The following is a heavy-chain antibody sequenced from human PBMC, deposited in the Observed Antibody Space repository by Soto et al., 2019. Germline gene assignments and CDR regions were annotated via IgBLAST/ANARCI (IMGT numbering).Heavy chain of an antibody. CDR3: ARDFDFWSGYPYWYFDL. V-gene: IGHV1-2*02. D-gene: IGHD3-3*01. Sequence: ASVKVCCKASGDTFTGYYMHWVRQAPGQGLEWMGWINPNSGGTNYAQKFQGRVTMTRDTSISTAYMELSRLRSDDTAVYYCARDFDFWSGYPYWYFDLWGRGTLVTVSS. CDR1: GDTFTGYY. CDR2: INPNSGGT. J-gene: IGHJ2*01.